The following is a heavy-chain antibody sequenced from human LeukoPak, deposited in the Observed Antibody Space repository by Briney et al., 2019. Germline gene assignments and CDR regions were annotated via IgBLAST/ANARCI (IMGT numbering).Heavy chain of an antibody. J-gene: IGHJ4*02. CDR1: GFTFSSYG. CDR3: ARERGYMIVVDGFDY. CDR2: ISYDGSNK. D-gene: IGHD3-22*01. V-gene: IGHV3-30*03. Sequence: PGRSLRLSCAASGFTFSSYGMHWVRQAPGKGLEWVAVISYDGSNKYYADPVKGRFTISRDNSKNTLYLQMNSLRAEDTAVYYCARERGYMIVVDGFDYWGQGTLVTVSS.